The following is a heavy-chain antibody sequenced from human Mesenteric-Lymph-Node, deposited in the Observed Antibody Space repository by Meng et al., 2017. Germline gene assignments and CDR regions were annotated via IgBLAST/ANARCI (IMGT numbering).Heavy chain of an antibody. V-gene: IGHV3-11*01. CDR1: GYTFRCYY. CDR3: ARIGSVVGWYFDY. Sequence: QVQLGESGGGLDKRGVYMCVFCAGSGYTFRCYYMSWIREAPGKGLEWVSYISSSGSTIYYADSVKGRFTISRDNAKNSLYLQMNSLRAEDTAVYYCARIGSVVGWYFDYWGQGTLVTVSS. D-gene: IGHD2-15*01. CDR2: ISSSGSTI. J-gene: IGHJ4*02.